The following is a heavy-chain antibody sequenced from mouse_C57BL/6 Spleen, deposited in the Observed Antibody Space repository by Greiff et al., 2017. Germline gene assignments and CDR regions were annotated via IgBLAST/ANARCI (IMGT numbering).Heavy chain of an antibody. Sequence: QVQLQQPGAELVMPGASVKLSCKASGYTFTSYWMHWVKQRPGQGLEWIGEIDPSDSYTNYNQKFKGKSTLTVDKSYSTAYLQLSSLTSEDSAVYYCARKGYDGYFDVWGTGTTVTVSS. D-gene: IGHD2-2*01. V-gene: IGHV1-69*01. J-gene: IGHJ1*03. CDR3: ARKGYDGYFDV. CDR2: IDPSDSYT. CDR1: GYTFTSYW.